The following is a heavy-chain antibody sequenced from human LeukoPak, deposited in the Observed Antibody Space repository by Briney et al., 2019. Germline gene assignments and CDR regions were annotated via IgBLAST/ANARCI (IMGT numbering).Heavy chain of an antibody. J-gene: IGHJ4*02. CDR2: IYGGGRA. Sequence: GGSLRLSCAASGFTVTSTYMAWVRQAPGKGLECVSGIYGGGRAYYADSVKGRFIISRDNSKNTLYLQMNSLRAEDTAVYFCGRGVNDIRNYYYFVYGREGTLVTVSS. CDR1: GFTVTSTY. V-gene: IGHV3-53*01. CDR3: GRGVNDIRNYYYFVY. D-gene: IGHD3-22*01.